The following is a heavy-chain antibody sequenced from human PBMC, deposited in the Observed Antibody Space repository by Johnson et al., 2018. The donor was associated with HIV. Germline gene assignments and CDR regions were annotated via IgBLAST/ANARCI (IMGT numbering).Heavy chain of an antibody. J-gene: IGHJ3*02. D-gene: IGHD2-21*01. CDR3: AKAYCPGCDGFDI. CDR1: GFTVSSNY. V-gene: IGHV3-66*02. Sequence: VQLVESGGGLVQPGGSLRLSCAASGFTVSSNYLSWVRQAPGKGLEWVSVIYSGGSTYHADSLKGRFTISRDNSNNTLFLQMDSLITEDTGVYYCAKAYCPGCDGFDIWGQGTLVTVSS. CDR2: IYSGGST.